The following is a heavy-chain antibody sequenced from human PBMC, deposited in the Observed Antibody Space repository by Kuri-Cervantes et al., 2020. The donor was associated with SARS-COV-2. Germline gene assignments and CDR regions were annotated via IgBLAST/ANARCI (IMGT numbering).Heavy chain of an antibody. CDR1: GYTFTSYA. CDR2: INTNTGNP. CDR3: ARGSSPFDY. Sequence: ASVKVSCKASGYTFTSYAMNRVRQAPGQGLERMGWINTNTGNPTYAQGFTGRFVFSLDTSVSTAYLQISSLKAEDTAVYYCARGSSPFDYWGQGTLVTVSS. V-gene: IGHV7-4-1*02. J-gene: IGHJ4*02. D-gene: IGHD6-6*01.